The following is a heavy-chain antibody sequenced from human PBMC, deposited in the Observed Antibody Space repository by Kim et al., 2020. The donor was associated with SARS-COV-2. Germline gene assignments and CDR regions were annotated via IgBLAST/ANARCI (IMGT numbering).Heavy chain of an antibody. CDR2: IWYDGSNK. Sequence: GGSLRLSCAASGFTFSSYGMHWVRQAPGKGLEWVAVIWYDGSNKYYADSVKGRFTISRDNSKNTLYLQMNSLRAEDTAVYYCARPRGTTGYFQHWGQGTLVTVSS. CDR3: ARPRGTTGYFQH. CDR1: GFTFSSYG. D-gene: IGHD4-17*01. J-gene: IGHJ1*01. V-gene: IGHV3-33*01.